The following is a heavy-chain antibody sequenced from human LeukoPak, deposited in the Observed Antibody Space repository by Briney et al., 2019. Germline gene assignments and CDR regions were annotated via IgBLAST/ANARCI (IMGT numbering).Heavy chain of an antibody. CDR3: ASPMPFDY. CDR1: GFTVSSNY. Sequence: GGSLRLSCAASGFTVSSNYMSWVRQAPGKGLEWVSVIYSGGSTYYADSVKGRFTISRDNAKNSLYLQMNSLRAEDTAVYYCASPMPFDYWGQGTLVTVSS. V-gene: IGHV3-53*01. D-gene: IGHD2-2*01. CDR2: IYSGGST. J-gene: IGHJ4*02.